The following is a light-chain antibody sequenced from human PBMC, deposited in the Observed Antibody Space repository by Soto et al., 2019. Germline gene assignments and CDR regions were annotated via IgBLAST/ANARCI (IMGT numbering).Light chain of an antibody. CDR3: QQYGSSLTWT. Sequence: EVVLTQSPGTVSLSPGERATLSCRASQSVTSNYLAWYQQKPGQAPRLLIYAASSRATGIPDRFSGSGSGTYFSLTISRLEPDDFAVYYCQQYGSSLTWTFGQGTKVEIK. CDR2: AAS. V-gene: IGKV3-20*01. CDR1: QSVTSNY. J-gene: IGKJ1*01.